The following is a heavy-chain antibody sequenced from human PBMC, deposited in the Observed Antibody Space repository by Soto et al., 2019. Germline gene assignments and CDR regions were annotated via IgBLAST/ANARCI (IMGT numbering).Heavy chain of an antibody. CDR3: ARDPFYHSSGWKNRGNGMDV. CDR2: ISAYNGNT. V-gene: IGHV1-18*04. D-gene: IGHD6-19*01. J-gene: IGHJ6*02. Sequence: ASVKVSCKASGYTFTSYGISWVRQAPGQGLEWMGWISAYNGNTNYAQKLQGRVTMTTDTSTSTAYMELRSLRSDDTAVYYCARDPFYHSSGWKNRGNGMDVWGHGTTVTVSS. CDR1: GYTFTSYG.